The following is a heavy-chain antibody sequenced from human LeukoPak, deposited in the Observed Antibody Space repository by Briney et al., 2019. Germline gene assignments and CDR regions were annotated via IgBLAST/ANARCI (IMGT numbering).Heavy chain of an antibody. Sequence: PGGSLRLSCAASGFTFSSYWMTWVRQAPGKGPEWVANIKQDGSVKYYVDSVKGRFTISRDNAKNSLDLQMNSLRAEDTAVYYCASSYYDFWSGYYDAFDIWGQGTMVTVSS. J-gene: IGHJ3*02. D-gene: IGHD3-3*01. CDR2: IKQDGSVK. CDR3: ASSYYDFWSGYYDAFDI. CDR1: GFTFSSYW. V-gene: IGHV3-7*01.